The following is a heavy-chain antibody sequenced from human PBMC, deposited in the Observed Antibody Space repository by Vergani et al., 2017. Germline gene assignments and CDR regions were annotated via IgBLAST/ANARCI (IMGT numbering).Heavy chain of an antibody. CDR2: ISGSGGST. V-gene: IGHV3-23*01. Sequence: EVQLLESGGGLVQPGGSLRLSCAASGFTFSSYAMSWVRQAPGKGLEWVSAISGSGGSTYYADSVKGRFTISRDNAKNSLYLQMNSLRAEDTAVYYCARDLRRYFDYWGQGTLVTVSS. J-gene: IGHJ4*02. CDR3: ARDLRRYFDY. CDR1: GFTFSSYA.